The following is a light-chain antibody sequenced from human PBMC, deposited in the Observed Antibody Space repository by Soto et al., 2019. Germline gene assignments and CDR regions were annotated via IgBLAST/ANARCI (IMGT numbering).Light chain of an antibody. J-gene: IGKJ1*01. CDR2: AAS. V-gene: IGKV1-27*01. CDR3: QKYNSAPWT. Sequence: DIQMTQSPSSLSASVGDRVTITCRASQGISNYLAWYQQKPGKVPKLLIYAASTLQSGVPSRFSGSGSGTDFTLTINSLQPEDGATYYCQKYNSAPWTFGQGTKVEIK. CDR1: QGISNY.